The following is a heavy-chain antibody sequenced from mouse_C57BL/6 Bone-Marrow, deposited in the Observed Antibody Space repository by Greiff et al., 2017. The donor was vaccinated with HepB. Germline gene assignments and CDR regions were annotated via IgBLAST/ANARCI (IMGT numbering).Heavy chain of an antibody. CDR1: GYTFTSYW. J-gene: IGHJ1*03. CDR3: ARSDYSYGYFDV. V-gene: IGHV1-69*01. D-gene: IGHD1-1*01. Sequence: VQLQQPGAELVMPGASVKLSCKASGYTFTSYWMHWVKQRPGQGLEWIGEIDPSDSYTNYNQKFKGKSTLTVDKSSSTAYMQLSSLTSEDSAVYYCARSDYSYGYFDVWGTGTTVTVSS. CDR2: IDPSDSYT.